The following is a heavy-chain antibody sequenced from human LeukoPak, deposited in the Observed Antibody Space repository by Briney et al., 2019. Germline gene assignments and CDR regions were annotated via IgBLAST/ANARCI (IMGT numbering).Heavy chain of an antibody. CDR1: GFTFSGYG. J-gene: IGHJ3*02. CDR2: IRYDGSNK. CDR3: AKNSSAFDI. D-gene: IGHD2/OR15-2a*01. V-gene: IGHV3-30*02. Sequence: PGGSLRLSXAASGFTFSGYGMHWGRQAPGKGREWVAFIRYDGSNKYYTDSVKGRFTISRDNSKNTLYLQMNSLRAEDTAVYYCAKNSSAFDIWGQGTMVTVSS.